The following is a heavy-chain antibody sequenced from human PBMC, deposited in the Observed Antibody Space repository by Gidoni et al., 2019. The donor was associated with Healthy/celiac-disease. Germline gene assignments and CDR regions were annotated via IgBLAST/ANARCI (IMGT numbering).Heavy chain of an antibody. CDR2: ISSSSSYI. CDR1: GFTFSSYS. Sequence: EVQLVESGGGLVKPGGSLRLSCAASGFTFSSYSMNWVRQAPGKGLEWVSSISSSSSYIYYADSVKGRFTISRDNAKNSLYLQMNSLRAEDTAVYYCASLVDSGYVKIPNFDYWGQGTLVTVSS. D-gene: IGHD5-12*01. V-gene: IGHV3-21*01. J-gene: IGHJ4*02. CDR3: ASLVDSGYVKIPNFDY.